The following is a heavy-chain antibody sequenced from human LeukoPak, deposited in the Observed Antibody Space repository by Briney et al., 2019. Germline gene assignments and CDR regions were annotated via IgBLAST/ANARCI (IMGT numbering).Heavy chain of an antibody. Sequence: PGGSLRLSCAASGFTFRNYGMAWVRQAPGKGLEWVSSISGGGTGTHYADSVKGRFTISRDNSMNTVYLQMNTLRGDDTAIYYCALGYGSFWGQGTLVTVSS. V-gene: IGHV3-23*01. D-gene: IGHD4-17*01. CDR2: ISGGGTGT. J-gene: IGHJ4*02. CDR3: ALGYGSF. CDR1: GFTFRNYG.